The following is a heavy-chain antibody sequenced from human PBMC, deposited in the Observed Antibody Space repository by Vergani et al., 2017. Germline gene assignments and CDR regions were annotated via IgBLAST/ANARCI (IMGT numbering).Heavy chain of an antibody. V-gene: IGHV3-15*01. J-gene: IGHJ3*02. CDR3: AKLDDFWSGYPADAFDI. D-gene: IGHD3-3*01. CDR2: IKSKTAGGTT. CDR1: GFTFSNAW. Sequence: EVQLVESGGGLVKPGGSLRLSCAASGFTFSNAWMSWVRQAPGKGLEWVGRIKSKTAGGTTDYAAPVKGRFTISRDDSKNTLYLQMNSLRAEDTAVYYCAKLDDFWSGYPADAFDIWGQGTMVTVSS.